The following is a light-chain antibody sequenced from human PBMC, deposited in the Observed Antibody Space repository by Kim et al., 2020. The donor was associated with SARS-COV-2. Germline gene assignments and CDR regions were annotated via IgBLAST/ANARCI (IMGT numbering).Light chain of an antibody. CDR1: SSDVGGYNY. CDR2: DVS. J-gene: IGLJ2*01. V-gene: IGLV2-14*03. CDR3: SSYTSSSTVV. Sequence: GQSITISVTGNSSDVGGYNYVSWYQQHPGKAPKLMIYDVSNRPSGVSNRFSGSKSGNTASLTISGLQAEDEADYYCSSYTSSSTVVFGGGTQLTVL.